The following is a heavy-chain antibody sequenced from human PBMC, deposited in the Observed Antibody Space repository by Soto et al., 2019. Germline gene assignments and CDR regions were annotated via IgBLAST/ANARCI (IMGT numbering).Heavy chain of an antibody. Sequence: QVPLVQSGAEVKKPGASVKVSCKASGYTFTSYGISWVRQAPGQGLEWMGWISAYNGNTNYAQKLQGRVTMTTDTSTSTAYMELRSLRSDDSAVYCCARAGGFVVPTYSFDYWGQGTLVTVSS. CDR2: ISAYNGNT. V-gene: IGHV1-18*01. CDR3: ARAGGFVVPTYSFDY. D-gene: IGHD2-15*01. CDR1: GYTFTSYG. J-gene: IGHJ4*02.